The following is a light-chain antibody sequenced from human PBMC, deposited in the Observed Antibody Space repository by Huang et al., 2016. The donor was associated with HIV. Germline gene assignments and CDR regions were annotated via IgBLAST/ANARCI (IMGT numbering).Light chain of an antibody. CDR1: QGIRND. J-gene: IGKJ2*01. CDR3: LQDYNYPYT. V-gene: IGKV1-6*01. CDR2: AAS. Sequence: AIQMTQSPSSLSASVGDRVTITCRASQGIRNDVGWYQQKPGKAPNLLIYAASSLQSWVPSRFSGSGSGTDFTLTISSLQPEDFATYYCLQDYNYPYTFGQGTKLEIK.